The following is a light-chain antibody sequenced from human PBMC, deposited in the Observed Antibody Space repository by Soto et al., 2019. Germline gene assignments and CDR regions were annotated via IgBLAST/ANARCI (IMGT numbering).Light chain of an antibody. CDR2: GAS. V-gene: IGKV1-33*01. Sequence: DIQMTQSPSSLCASVGDRVTLTCQASQDIRNSLNWYQQKPGKAPNLLIYGASNLETGVPSRFSGSGSGTEFSLTITNLQPEDFATYYCQQYGGLPLTFGGGTQVEIK. CDR1: QDIRNS. CDR3: QQYGGLPLT. J-gene: IGKJ4*01.